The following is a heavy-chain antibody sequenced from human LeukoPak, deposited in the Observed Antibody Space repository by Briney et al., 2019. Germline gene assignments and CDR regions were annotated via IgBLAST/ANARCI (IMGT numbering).Heavy chain of an antibody. V-gene: IGHV3-74*01. J-gene: IGHJ4*02. Sequence: GGSLRLSCAASGFVFNDFWMHWLRQVPGKGPVWVSRISSDGSTTYYADSVKGRFTISRDNAKNTLYLQMSSLRVEDTAVYYCGTAQYWGQGTLLTVSS. CDR2: ISSDGSTT. CDR1: GFVFNDFW. CDR3: GTAQY.